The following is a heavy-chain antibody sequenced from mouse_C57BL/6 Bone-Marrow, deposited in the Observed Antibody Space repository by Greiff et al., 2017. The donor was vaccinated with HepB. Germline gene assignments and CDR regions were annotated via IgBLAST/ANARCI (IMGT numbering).Heavy chain of an antibody. CDR1: GFTFSDYG. V-gene: IGHV5-17*01. J-gene: IGHJ1*03. Sequence: EVQGVESGGGLVKPGGSLKLSCAASGFTFSDYGMHWVRQAPEKGLGWVAYISSGSSTIYYADKVKGRFTISRDTAKNTLFLQMTSLRSEDTAMYYCARGYYGSSPYWYFDVWGTGTTVTVSS. CDR3: ARGYYGSSPYWYFDV. D-gene: IGHD1-1*01. CDR2: ISSGSSTI.